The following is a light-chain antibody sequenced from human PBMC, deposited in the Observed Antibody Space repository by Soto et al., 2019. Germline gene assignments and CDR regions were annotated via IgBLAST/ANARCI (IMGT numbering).Light chain of an antibody. CDR1: SSNIGRNS. V-gene: IGLV1-44*01. Sequence: QSVLTQAPSVSGTPGQRVTITCSGSSSNIGRNSVNWYQHLPGTAPKLLTHGNNHRPSGVPDRFSGSKSGTSASLAFSGLQPEDEADYCCAAWDDSLNEYVFGDGTKLTVL. J-gene: IGLJ1*01. CDR3: AAWDDSLNEYV. CDR2: GNN.